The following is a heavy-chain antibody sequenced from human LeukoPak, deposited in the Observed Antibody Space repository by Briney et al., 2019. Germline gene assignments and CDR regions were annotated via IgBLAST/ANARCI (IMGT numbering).Heavy chain of an antibody. D-gene: IGHD3-10*01. Sequence: PSQTLSLTCTVSGGSISSGSYYWSWIRQPAGKGLEWIGRIYTSGSTNYNPSLNSRVTISVDTSNNQISLKLSSVTAADTAVYYCAGHGGSGLDWFDPWGQGTLVTVSS. CDR3: AGHGGSGLDWFDP. CDR1: GGSISSGSYY. CDR2: IYTSGST. V-gene: IGHV4-61*02. J-gene: IGHJ5*02.